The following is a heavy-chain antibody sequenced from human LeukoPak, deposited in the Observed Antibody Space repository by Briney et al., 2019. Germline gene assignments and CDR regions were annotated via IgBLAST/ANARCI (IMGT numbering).Heavy chain of an antibody. CDR2: MNPNSGNT. CDR1: GYTFTSYD. Sequence: ASVKVSCKASGYTFTSYDINWVRQATGQGLEWTGWMNPNSGNTGYAQKFQGRVTMTRNTSISTAYMELSSLRSEDAAVYYCARGLKLNFNYDILTGYYNWFDPWGQGTLVTVSS. D-gene: IGHD3-9*01. J-gene: IGHJ5*02. V-gene: IGHV1-8*01. CDR3: ARGLKLNFNYDILTGYYNWFDP.